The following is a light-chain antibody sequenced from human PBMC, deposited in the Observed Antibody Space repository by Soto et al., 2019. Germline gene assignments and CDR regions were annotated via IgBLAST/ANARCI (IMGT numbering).Light chain of an antibody. Sequence: QSALTQPASVSGSPGQSITISCTGTSSDVGGYNYVSWYQQHPGKAPKLMIYEVSNRPSGVSNRFSGSKSGNTASLAISGLQAEDEADYYCSAYASSSTQVFLTGTKVTGL. CDR3: SAYASSSTQV. CDR2: EVS. J-gene: IGLJ1*01. CDR1: SSDVGGYNY. V-gene: IGLV2-14*01.